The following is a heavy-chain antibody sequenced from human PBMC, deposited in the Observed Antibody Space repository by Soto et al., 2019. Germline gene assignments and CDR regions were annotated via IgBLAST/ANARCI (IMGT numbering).Heavy chain of an antibody. CDR3: AKWAGYAFRCGSKHDPEEACMDV. CDR2: MSGSGGST. CDR1: GVPFSSYS. V-gene: IGHV3-23*01. Sequence: GGSLRLSCAASGVPFSSYSMSWVRQAPGKGLEWVSAMSGSGGSTYYAASVKGRFTLSRYTSKNTLYLQMNSLRAEDTAVYYCAKWAGYAFRCGSKHDPEEACMDVWGQGTTVTVSS. J-gene: IGHJ6*02. D-gene: IGHD3-3*01.